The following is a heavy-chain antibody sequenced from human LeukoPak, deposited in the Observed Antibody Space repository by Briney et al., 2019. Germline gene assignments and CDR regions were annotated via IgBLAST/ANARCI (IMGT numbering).Heavy chain of an antibody. CDR1: GFTFSNAW. D-gene: IGHD2-21*02. V-gene: IGHV3-15*01. Sequence: EGSLRLSCAASGFTFSNAWMSWVRQAPGKGLEWVGRIKSKTDGGTTDYAAPVKGRFTISRDDSKNTLYLQMNSLKTEDTAVYYCTTARRWGDPTFDYWGQGTLVTVSS. J-gene: IGHJ4*02. CDR3: TTARRWGDPTFDY. CDR2: IKSKTDGGTT.